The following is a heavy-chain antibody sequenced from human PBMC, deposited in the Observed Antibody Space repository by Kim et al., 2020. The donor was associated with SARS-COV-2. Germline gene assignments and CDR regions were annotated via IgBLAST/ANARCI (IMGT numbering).Heavy chain of an antibody. CDR1: GYIFNTYG. V-gene: IGHV1-18*01. CDR2: ISAYDGDT. J-gene: IGHJ3*02. D-gene: IGHD3-10*01. CDR3: ARVKVRGDSGGFEI. Sequence: ASVKVSCKASGYIFNTYGIDWVRQAPGQGLEWMGWISAYDGDTNYAQRLQGRLTLTTDTSTTTAYMELRSLTSDDTAVYYCARVKVRGDSGGFEIWGQGTTVTVSS.